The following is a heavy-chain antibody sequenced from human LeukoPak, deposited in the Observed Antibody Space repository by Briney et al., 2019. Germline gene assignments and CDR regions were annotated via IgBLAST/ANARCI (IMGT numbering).Heavy chain of an antibody. Sequence: DPGGSLRLSCAASGFTFSSYGMHWVRQAPGKGLEWVAVIPYDGSNKYYADSVKGRFTISRDNSKNTLYLQMNSLRAEDTAVYYCARGARTYYYDSSGYSISRPRVYGRYYFDYWGQGTLVTVSS. J-gene: IGHJ4*02. CDR1: GFTFSSYG. CDR3: ARGARTYYYDSSGYSISRPRVYGRYYFDY. V-gene: IGHV3-30*03. CDR2: IPYDGSNK. D-gene: IGHD3-22*01.